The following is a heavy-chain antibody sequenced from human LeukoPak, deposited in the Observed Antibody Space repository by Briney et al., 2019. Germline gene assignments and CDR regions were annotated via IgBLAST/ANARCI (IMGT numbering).Heavy chain of an antibody. V-gene: IGHV3-23*01. Sequence: PGGSLRLSCAASGFTFSSYAMSWVRQAPGKGLEWVSAISGSGGSTYYADSVKSRFTISRDNSKNTLYLQMNSLRAEDTAVYYCAKDTSMVRGVPDVWGQGTTVTVSS. CDR2: ISGSGGST. CDR1: GFTFSSYA. D-gene: IGHD3-10*01. J-gene: IGHJ6*02. CDR3: AKDTSMVRGVPDV.